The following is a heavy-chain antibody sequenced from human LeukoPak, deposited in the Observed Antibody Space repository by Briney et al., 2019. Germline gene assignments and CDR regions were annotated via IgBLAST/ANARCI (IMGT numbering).Heavy chain of an antibody. D-gene: IGHD5-18*01. Sequence: GGSLRLSCAASGFTFSSYLMSWVRQAPGKGLEWVANIKQDGSEKYYVDSVRGRFTISRDNAKNSLYLQLNSLRVEDTAVYYCARGYSYDSTGTYWGQGTLVTVSS. V-gene: IGHV3-7*01. CDR3: ARGYSYDSTGTY. CDR1: GFTFSSYL. CDR2: IKQDGSEK. J-gene: IGHJ4*02.